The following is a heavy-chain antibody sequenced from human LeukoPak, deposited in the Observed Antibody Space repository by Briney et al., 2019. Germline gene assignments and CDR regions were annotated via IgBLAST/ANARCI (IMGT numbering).Heavy chain of an antibody. Sequence: ASVKVSCKASGYTFTSYAMHWVRQAPGQRLEWMGWINAGNGNTKYSQKFQGRGTITRDTSASTAYMELSSLRSEDTAVYYCARDQGGNWFDPWGQGTLVTVSS. CDR1: GYTFTSYA. J-gene: IGHJ5*02. D-gene: IGHD3-16*01. V-gene: IGHV1-3*01. CDR3: ARDQGGNWFDP. CDR2: INAGNGNT.